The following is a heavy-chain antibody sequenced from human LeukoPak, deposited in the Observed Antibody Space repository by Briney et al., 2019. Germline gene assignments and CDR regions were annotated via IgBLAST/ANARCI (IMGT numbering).Heavy chain of an antibody. CDR3: ARVVVGSSSLWYYGMDV. V-gene: IGHV4-31*03. CDR1: GGSISSGGYY. D-gene: IGHD6-6*01. Sequence: SETLSLTCTVSGGSISSGGYYWSWIRQHPGKGLEWIGYIYCSGSTYYNPSPKSRVTISVDTSKNQFSLKLSSVTAADTAVYYCARVVVGSSSLWYYGMDVWGQGTTVTVSS. CDR2: IYCSGST. J-gene: IGHJ6*02.